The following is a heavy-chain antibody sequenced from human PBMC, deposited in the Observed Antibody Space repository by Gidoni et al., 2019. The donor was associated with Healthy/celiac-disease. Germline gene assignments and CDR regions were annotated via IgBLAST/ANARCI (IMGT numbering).Heavy chain of an antibody. CDR3: ARAGVVVVPAAYNWFDP. CDR2: IIPIFGTA. V-gene: IGHV1-69*06. D-gene: IGHD2-2*01. Sequence: KKPGSSVKVSCKASGGTFSSYAISWVRQAPGQGLEWMGGIIPIFGTANYAQKFQGRVTITADKSTSTAYMELSSLRSEDTAVYYCARAGVVVVPAAYNWFDPWGQGTLVTVSS. J-gene: IGHJ5*02. CDR1: GGTFSSYA.